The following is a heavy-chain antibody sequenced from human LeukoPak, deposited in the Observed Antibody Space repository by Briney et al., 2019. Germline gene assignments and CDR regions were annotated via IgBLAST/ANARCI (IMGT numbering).Heavy chain of an antibody. CDR2: IKFDGGLA. Sequence: PGGSLRLSCTASGLTFSTYWVHWVRQAPGKGLVWVSQIKFDGGLASYADSVKGRFTISRDNAKNTLYLQMNTLGTEDTAVYYCVTGHYDSRMYFDLWGRGTLVTVSS. J-gene: IGHJ2*01. D-gene: IGHD3-16*01. CDR1: GLTFSTYW. V-gene: IGHV3-74*01. CDR3: VTGHYDSRMYFDL.